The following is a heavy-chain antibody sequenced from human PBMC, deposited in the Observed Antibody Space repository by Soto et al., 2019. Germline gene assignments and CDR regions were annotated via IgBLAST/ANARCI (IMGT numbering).Heavy chain of an antibody. Sequence: EVQLVESGGGLVQRGGSLRLSCVASGFTFGFSWMSWVRQAPGKGVEWVADIKQDGSEKYYVDSVKGRFTISRDNAKNSLYLQMNSLRAEDTAVYYCARNRGATYHFDYWGQGTLVTVSS. D-gene: IGHD3-10*01. CDR2: IKQDGSEK. CDR3: ARNRGATYHFDY. CDR1: GFTFGFSW. V-gene: IGHV3-7*01. J-gene: IGHJ4*02.